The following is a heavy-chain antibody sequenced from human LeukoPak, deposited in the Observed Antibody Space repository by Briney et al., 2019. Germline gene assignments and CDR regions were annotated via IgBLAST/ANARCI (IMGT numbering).Heavy chain of an antibody. CDR3: ARRRQKGNYDSSGPNWFDP. V-gene: IGHV4-59*01. D-gene: IGHD3-22*01. Sequence: KPSETLSLTCTVSGGSISSYYWSWIRQPPGKGLEWIGYIYYSGSTNYNPSLKSRVTISVDTSKNQFSLKLSSVTAADTAVYYCARRRQKGNYDSSGPNWFDPWGQGTLVTVSS. CDR1: GGSISSYY. CDR2: IYYSGST. J-gene: IGHJ5*02.